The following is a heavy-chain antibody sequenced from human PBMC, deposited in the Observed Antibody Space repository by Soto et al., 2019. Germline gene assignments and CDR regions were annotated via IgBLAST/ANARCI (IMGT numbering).Heavy chain of an antibody. J-gene: IGHJ4*02. D-gene: IGHD6-19*01. CDR1: GYTFISYA. CDR3: AALSSGSTGY. Sequence: QVQLVQSGAEVKKPGASVKVSCKASGYTFISYAMHWVRQAPGQGLEWMGWINAGDGNTKHSQKFKGRVTITRDTMASTAYMELSSLRSEDTAAYYCAALSSGSTGYWGQGTLVTVSS. CDR2: INAGDGNT. V-gene: IGHV1-3*01.